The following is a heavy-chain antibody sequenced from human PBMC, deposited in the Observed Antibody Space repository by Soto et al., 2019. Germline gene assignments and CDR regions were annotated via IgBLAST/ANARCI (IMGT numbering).Heavy chain of an antibody. J-gene: IGHJ1*01. Sequence: QIQLVQSGAEVKKPGASVKVSCKASGYNFFDYGVSWVRQAPGQGLERMGWVSPKSGNTDYARKVKSRVTMTTDTSTRTAYMKLRGLRSDDTAVYYCARGRTVSSIGPLLVWGQGTLVSVSS. CDR3: ARGRTVSSIGPLLV. CDR2: VSPKSGNT. D-gene: IGHD1-1*01. V-gene: IGHV1-18*01. CDR1: GYNFFDYG.